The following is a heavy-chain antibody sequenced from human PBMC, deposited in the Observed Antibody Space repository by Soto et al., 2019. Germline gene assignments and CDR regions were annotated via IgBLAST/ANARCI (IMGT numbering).Heavy chain of an antibody. Sequence: ASVKVSCKASGYTLTSYGISWVRQAPGQGLEWMGWISAYNGNTNYAQKLQGRVTMTTDTSTSTAYMELRSLRSDDTAVYYCAREKERDYYDSSGYQYVFDYWGQGTLVTVSS. CDR3: AREKERDYYDSSGYQYVFDY. D-gene: IGHD3-22*01. J-gene: IGHJ4*02. CDR2: ISAYNGNT. V-gene: IGHV1-18*01. CDR1: GYTLTSYG.